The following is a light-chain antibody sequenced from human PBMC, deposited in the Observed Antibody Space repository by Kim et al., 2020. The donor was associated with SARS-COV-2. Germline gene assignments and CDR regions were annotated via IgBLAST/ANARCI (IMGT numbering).Light chain of an antibody. CDR3: YSAADNNLGV. J-gene: IGLJ1*01. CDR1: VLAKKY. Sequence: SYELTQPSSVSVSPGQTARITCSGDVLAKKYARWFQQKPGQAPVLVIYKDSERPSGIPARFSGSSSGTTVTLTISGAQVEDEADYYCYSAADNNLGVFGTGTKGTVL. V-gene: IGLV3-27*01. CDR2: KDS.